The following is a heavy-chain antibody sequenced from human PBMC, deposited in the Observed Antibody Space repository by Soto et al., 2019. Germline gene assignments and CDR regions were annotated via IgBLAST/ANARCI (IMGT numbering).Heavy chain of an antibody. CDR2: TYYNGNA. Sequence: SETQSLTCTVSGASIDRSNYYWDWIRQPPGKGLEWIGTTYYNGNAYYNPSLKSRVTMSVDPSNNQLSLQLNSVTPDDTAVYYCVRLVGNSWLDSWGPGTLVTVSS. CDR1: GASIDRSNYY. J-gene: IGHJ5*01. V-gene: IGHV4-39*01. CDR3: VRLVGNSWLDS. D-gene: IGHD2-2*01.